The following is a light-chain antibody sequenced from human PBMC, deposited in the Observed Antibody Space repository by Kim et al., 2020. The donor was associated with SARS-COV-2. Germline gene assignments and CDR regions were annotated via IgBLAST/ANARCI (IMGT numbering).Light chain of an antibody. CDR2: GKN. V-gene: IGLV3-19*01. J-gene: IGLJ2*01. CDR1: SLRSYY. CDR3: NSRDSSANHLV. Sequence: SSELTQDPAVSVALGQTVRITCQGDSLRSYYASWYQQKPGQAPVVVIYGKNNRPSGIPDRFSGSSSGNTASLTITGAQAEDEADYYCNSRDSSANHLVF.